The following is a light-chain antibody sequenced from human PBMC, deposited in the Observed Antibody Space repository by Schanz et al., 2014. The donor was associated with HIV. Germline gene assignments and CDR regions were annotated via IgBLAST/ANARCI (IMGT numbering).Light chain of an antibody. CDR1: SSNIGSNA. Sequence: QSVLTQPPSASGTPGQRVTISCSGSSSNIGSNAVTWYQQLPGTAPKLLIYSNNQRPSGVPDRFSGSKSGTSASLAITGLQAEDEADYYCQSYDSSLSGFVVFGGGTQLTVL. J-gene: IGLJ2*01. CDR3: QSYDSSLSGFVV. V-gene: IGLV1-44*01. CDR2: SNN.